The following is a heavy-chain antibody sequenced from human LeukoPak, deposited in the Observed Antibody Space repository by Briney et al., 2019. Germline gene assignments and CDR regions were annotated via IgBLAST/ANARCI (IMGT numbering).Heavy chain of an antibody. V-gene: IGHV4-59*01. J-gene: IGHJ4*02. Sequence: PSETLSLTCTVSGGSISGYYWSWFRQPPGKGLEWFGWIHNSGSTENNPSLKSRVTMSVDTSKNQISLRLYSVTAADTAVYYCVREGYDSSGHYLDSWGQGTLVTVSS. D-gene: IGHD3-22*01. CDR3: VREGYDSSGHYLDS. CDR2: IHNSGST. CDR1: GGSISGYY.